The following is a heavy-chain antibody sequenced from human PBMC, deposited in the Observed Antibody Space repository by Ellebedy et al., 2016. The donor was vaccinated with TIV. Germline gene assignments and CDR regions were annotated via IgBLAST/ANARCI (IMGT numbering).Heavy chain of an antibody. D-gene: IGHD3-10*01. Sequence: SETLSLTXTVSGASVSSVSSDGYYWTWIRQPPGKGLEWLAFIHYSGRTYYNPSVSPLKSRVTISMDMSKNEFSLELSSVTAADTALYYCAREDRHYYGAGSFDYWGQGTLVTVSS. V-gene: IGHV4-61*08. J-gene: IGHJ4*01. CDR2: IHYSGRT. CDR3: AREDRHYYGAGSFDY. CDR1: GASVSSVSSDGYY.